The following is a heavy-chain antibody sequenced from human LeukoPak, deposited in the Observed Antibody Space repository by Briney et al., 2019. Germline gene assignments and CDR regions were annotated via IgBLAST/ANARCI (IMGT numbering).Heavy chain of an antibody. CDR3: ARGRWVSGPYYFDY. D-gene: IGHD6-13*01. J-gene: IGHJ4*02. CDR1: GGSISSYY. CDR2: IYYSGST. V-gene: IGHV4-59*01. Sequence: SETVSLTCTVSGGSISSYYWSWIRQPPGRGLEWSGYIYYSGSTNYNPSLKRRVTISVDTSKNQFSLKLSSVTAADTAVYYCARGRWVSGPYYFDYWGQGPLVPVSS.